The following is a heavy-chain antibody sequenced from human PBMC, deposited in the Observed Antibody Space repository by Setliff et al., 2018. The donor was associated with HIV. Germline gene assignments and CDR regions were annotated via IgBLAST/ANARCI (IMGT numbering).Heavy chain of an antibody. D-gene: IGHD3-10*01. CDR3: ARGRGVRGVNDAFDI. Sequence: PSETLSLTCIVSGDSISSGDYYWSWIRQPPGKGLEWIGYIYYSGSTYYNPSLKSRLIISVDTSKNQFSLNLTSVTATDTAVYYCARGRGVRGVNDAFDIWGQGTMVTVSS. J-gene: IGHJ3*02. CDR2: IYYSGST. V-gene: IGHV4-30-4*08. CDR1: GDSISSGDYY.